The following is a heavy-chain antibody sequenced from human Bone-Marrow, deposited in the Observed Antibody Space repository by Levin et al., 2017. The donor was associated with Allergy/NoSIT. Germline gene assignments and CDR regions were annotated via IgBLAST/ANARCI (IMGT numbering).Heavy chain of an antibody. D-gene: IGHD6-19*01. CDR1: GFIFSSYG. V-gene: IGHV3-23*01. CDR2: ISGSGAST. J-gene: IGHJ4*02. CDR3: AKDNAVSGYTGGRLSGYYFDS. Sequence: GGSPRLSCAGSGFIFSSYGMTWVRQAPGKGLEWVATISGSGASTYYADSVKGRFIISRDNSKNLLYLQMNSLRAEDTAVFYCAKDNAVSGYTGGRLSGYYFDSWGQGTLVTVSS.